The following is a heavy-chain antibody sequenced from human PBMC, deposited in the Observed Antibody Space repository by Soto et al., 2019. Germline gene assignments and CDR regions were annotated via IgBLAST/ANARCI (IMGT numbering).Heavy chain of an antibody. V-gene: IGHV5-51*01. CDR3: AKHEKYYYNNYRYV. J-gene: IGHJ6*03. CDR2: IYPGDSDT. Sequence: MKISSKGSADSFTSYWIGRVLQMPGKGLEWMGIIYPGDSDTRYSPSFQGQVTISADKSISHAHLQWSRLKASDTAMHYWAKHEKYYYNNYRYVWCKGTTVTVSS. CDR1: ADSFTSYW.